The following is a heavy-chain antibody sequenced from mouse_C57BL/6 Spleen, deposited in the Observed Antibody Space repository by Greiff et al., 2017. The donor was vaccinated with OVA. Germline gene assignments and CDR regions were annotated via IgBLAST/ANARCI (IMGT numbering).Heavy chain of an antibody. Sequence: EVKLMESGGGLVKPGGSLKLSCAASGFTFSDYGMHWVRQAPEKGLEWVAYISSGSSNYYYADTVKVRFTISRDNAKNTLFLQMTSLRSEDTAMYYCARNDGYYAMDYWGQGTSVTVSS. CDR3: ARNDGYYAMDY. CDR2: ISSGSSNY. D-gene: IGHD2-12*01. CDR1: GFTFSDYG. V-gene: IGHV5-17*01. J-gene: IGHJ4*01.